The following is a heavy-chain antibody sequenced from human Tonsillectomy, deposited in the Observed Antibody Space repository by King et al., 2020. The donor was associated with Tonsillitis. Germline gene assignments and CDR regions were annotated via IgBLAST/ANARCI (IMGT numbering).Heavy chain of an antibody. Sequence: VQLVESGGGVVQAGRSLRLSCAASGFSFSGHGMHWVRQAPGKGLEWVAVIWSDGSNKYYVDSVKGRFTISRDNSENTLYLQMNSLRAEDTAVYYCARDAAGEVWWLPYWYFDLWGRGTLVTVSS. J-gene: IGHJ2*01. CDR1: GFSFSGHG. D-gene: IGHD5-12*01. V-gene: IGHV3-33*01. CDR2: IWSDGSNK. CDR3: ARDAAGEVWWLPYWYFDL.